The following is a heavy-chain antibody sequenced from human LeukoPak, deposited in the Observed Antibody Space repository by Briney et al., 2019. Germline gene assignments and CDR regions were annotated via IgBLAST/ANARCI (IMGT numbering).Heavy chain of an antibody. D-gene: IGHD3-3*01. CDR2: INHSGST. V-gene: IGHV4-39*07. CDR3: ARYTTGGFWSGYYTGIFPRAYYYYMDV. Sequence: SETLSLTCTVSGGSISSSSYYWGWIRQPPGKGLEWIGEINHSGSTNYNPSLKSRVTISVDTSKNQFSLKLSSVTAADTAVYYCARYTTGGFWSGYYTGIFPRAYYYYMDVWGKGTTVTVSS. CDR1: GGSISSSSYY. J-gene: IGHJ6*03.